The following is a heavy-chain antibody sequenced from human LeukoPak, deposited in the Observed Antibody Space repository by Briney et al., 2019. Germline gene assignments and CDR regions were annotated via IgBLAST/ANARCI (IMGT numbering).Heavy chain of an antibody. CDR2: ISGSGGST. V-gene: IGHV3-23*01. Sequence: PGGSLRLSCAASGSTFSSYAMSWVRQAPGKGLEWVSAISGSGGSTYYADSVKGRFTISRDNSKNTLYLQMNSLRAEDTAVYYCAKDRKSSGCFDYWGQGTLVTVSS. J-gene: IGHJ4*02. CDR3: AKDRKSSGCFDY. D-gene: IGHD6-19*01. CDR1: GSTFSSYA.